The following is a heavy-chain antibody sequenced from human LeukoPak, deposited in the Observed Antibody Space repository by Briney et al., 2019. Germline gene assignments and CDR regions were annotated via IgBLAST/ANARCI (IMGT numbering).Heavy chain of an antibody. D-gene: IGHD3-22*01. CDR1: GYTFTGYY. Sequence: GASVKVSCKASGYTFTGYYMHWVRQAPGRGLEWMGWINPNSGGTNYAQKFQGRVTMTRDTSISTAYMELSRLRSDDTAVYYCARGHYYDSSGYYSLPDYWGQGTLVTVSS. J-gene: IGHJ4*02. CDR3: ARGHYYDSSGYYSLPDY. CDR2: INPNSGGT. V-gene: IGHV1-2*02.